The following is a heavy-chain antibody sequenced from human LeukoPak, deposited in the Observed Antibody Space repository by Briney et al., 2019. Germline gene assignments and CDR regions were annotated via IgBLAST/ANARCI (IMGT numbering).Heavy chain of an antibody. CDR2: INAGNGNT. J-gene: IGHJ4*02. Sequence: ASVKVSCKASGYTFTSYAMHWVRQAPGQRLEWMGWINAGNGNTKYSQKFQGRVTITRDTSASTAYMELSSLRSEDTAVYYCARVGGEWFGEFAFDYWGQGTLVTVSS. V-gene: IGHV1-3*01. CDR1: GYTFTSYA. CDR3: ARVGGEWFGEFAFDY. D-gene: IGHD3-10*01.